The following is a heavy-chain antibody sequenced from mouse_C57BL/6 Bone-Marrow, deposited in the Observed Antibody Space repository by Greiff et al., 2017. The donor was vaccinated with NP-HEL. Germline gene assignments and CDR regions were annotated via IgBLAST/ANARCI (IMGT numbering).Heavy chain of an antibody. Sequence: EVKVVESGGGLVQPGGSMKLSCVASGFTFSNYWMNWVRQSPEKGLEWVAQIRLKSDNYATHYAESVKGRFTISRDDSKSSVYLQMNNLRAEDTGIYYCTEMGTYYGSSYNWYFDVWGTGTTVTVSS. CDR1: GFTFSNYW. CDR3: TEMGTYYGSSYNWYFDV. CDR2: IRLKSDNYAT. J-gene: IGHJ1*03. V-gene: IGHV6-3*01. D-gene: IGHD1-1*01.